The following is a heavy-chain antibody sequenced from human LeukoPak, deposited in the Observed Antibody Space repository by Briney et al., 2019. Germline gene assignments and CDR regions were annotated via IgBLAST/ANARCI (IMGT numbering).Heavy chain of an antibody. CDR1: GGTFSSYA. J-gene: IGHJ6*02. D-gene: IGHD3-3*01. CDR2: IIPIFGTA. CDR3: ARTYYDFWSGYYTYYYYGMDV. V-gene: IGHV1-69*13. Sequence: SVKVSCKASGGTFSSYAISWVRQAPGQGLEWMGGIIPIFGTANYAQKFQGRVTITADESTSTAYMELSSLRSEDTAVYYCARTYYDFWSGYYTYYYYGMDVWGQGTTVTVSS.